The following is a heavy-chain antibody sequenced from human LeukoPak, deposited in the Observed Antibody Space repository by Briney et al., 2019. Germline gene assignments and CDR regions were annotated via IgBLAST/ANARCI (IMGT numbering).Heavy chain of an antibody. J-gene: IGHJ4*02. D-gene: IGHD4-23*01. V-gene: IGHV4-61*01. CDR1: GGSVSSGSYY. Sequence: SETLSLTCTVSGGSVSSGSYYWSWIRQPPGRGLEWIEYIHYSGSAAYNPSLKSRVTISRDMSTNQFSLKMTSVTAADTAVYFCARDMGAPDYGSYSVDYWGQGTLVTVSS. CDR2: IHYSGSA. CDR3: ARDMGAPDYGSYSVDY.